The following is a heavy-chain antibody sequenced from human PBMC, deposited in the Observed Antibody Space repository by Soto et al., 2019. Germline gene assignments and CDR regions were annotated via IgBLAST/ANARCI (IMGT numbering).Heavy chain of an antibody. CDR3: ARVGSSWYPRWDYYYYGMDV. V-gene: IGHV4-59*01. J-gene: IGHJ6*02. Sequence: PSETLSLTCTVSGGSISSYYWSWIRQPPGKGLEWIGYIYYSGSTNYNPSLKSRVTISVDTSKNQFSLKLSSVTAADTAVYYCARVGSSWYPRWDYYYYGMDVWGQGTTVTVLL. CDR2: IYYSGST. D-gene: IGHD6-13*01. CDR1: GGSISSYY.